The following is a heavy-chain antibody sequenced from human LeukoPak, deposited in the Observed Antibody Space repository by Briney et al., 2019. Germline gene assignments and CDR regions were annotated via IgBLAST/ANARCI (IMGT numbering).Heavy chain of an antibody. D-gene: IGHD1-26*01. CDR1: GYTFTGYY. CDR3: ARDVSGELLLGFDY. CDR2: INPNSGGT. J-gene: IGHJ4*02. Sequence: GASVKVSCKASGYTFTGYYMHWARQAPGQGLEWMGWINPNSGGTNYAQKFQGRVTMTRDTSISTAYMELSRLRSDDTAVYYCARDVSGELLLGFDYWGQGTLVTVSS. V-gene: IGHV1-2*02.